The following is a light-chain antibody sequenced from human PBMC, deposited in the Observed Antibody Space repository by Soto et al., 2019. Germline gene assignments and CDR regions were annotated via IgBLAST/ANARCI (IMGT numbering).Light chain of an antibody. CDR3: QQYNSYSQT. CDR2: AAS. CDR1: QGIRNE. J-gene: IGKJ1*01. Sequence: IQMPQSPSSLSSSVGYRVTISCRASQGIRNELSWFQQRPGNAPTLLISAASRLQSGVPSRFSGSGSGTEFTLTISSLQPDDFATYYCQQYNSYSQTFGQGTKVDIK. V-gene: IGKV1-17*01.